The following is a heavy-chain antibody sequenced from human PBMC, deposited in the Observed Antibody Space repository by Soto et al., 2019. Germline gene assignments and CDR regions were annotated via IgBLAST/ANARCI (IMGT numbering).Heavy chain of an antibody. V-gene: IGHV4-30-2*01. CDR1: GGSISSGGYS. Sequence: PSETLSLTCAVSGGSISSGGYSWSWIRQPPGKGLEWIGYIYHSGSTYYNPSLKSRVTISVDRSKNQFSLKLSSVTAADTAVYYCARAVVRGVTTGYWFDPWGQGTLVTVYS. CDR2: IYHSGST. CDR3: ARAVVRGVTTGYWFDP. D-gene: IGHD3-10*01. J-gene: IGHJ5*02.